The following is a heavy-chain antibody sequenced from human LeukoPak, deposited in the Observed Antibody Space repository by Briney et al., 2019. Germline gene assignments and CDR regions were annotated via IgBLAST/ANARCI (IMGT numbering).Heavy chain of an antibody. J-gene: IGHJ4*02. CDR2: IYQSGST. V-gene: IGHV4-4*02. CDR1: GDSINNIHW. Sequence: PSETLSLTCTVSGDSINNIHWWGWVRQPPGKGLEWIGEIYQSGSTNYNPSLKSRVTISVDTSKNQFSLKLSSVTAADTAVYYCARALRTMVRGAMGYWGQGTLVTVSS. D-gene: IGHD3-10*01. CDR3: ARALRTMVRGAMGY.